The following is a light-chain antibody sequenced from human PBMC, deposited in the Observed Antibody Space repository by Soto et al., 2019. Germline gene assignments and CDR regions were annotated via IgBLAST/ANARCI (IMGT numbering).Light chain of an antibody. CDR3: QQYGSSIT. Sequence: EIVLTQSPGTLSLSPGERATLSCRASQSVSSGYLAWYQQKPGQAPRLLIYGASSRATGIPDRFSGSGSGTDFTLTISRLEPEYFAVYYCQQYGSSITFGQGTRLEIK. CDR1: QSVSSGY. V-gene: IGKV3-20*01. J-gene: IGKJ5*01. CDR2: GAS.